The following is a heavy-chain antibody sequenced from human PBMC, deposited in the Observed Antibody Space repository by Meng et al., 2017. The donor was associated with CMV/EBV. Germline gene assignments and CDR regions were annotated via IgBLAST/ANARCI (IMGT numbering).Heavy chain of an antibody. V-gene: IGHV3-21*01. CDR2: ISSSSSYI. CDR3: ACSSGWSNDAFDI. Sequence: AASCFTFSSYSMTWVRQAPGKGLEWVSSISSSSSYIYYADSVKGRFTISRDNAKNSLYLQMNSLRAEDTAVYYCACSSGWSNDAFDIWGQGTMVTVSS. CDR1: CFTFSSYS. D-gene: IGHD6-19*01. J-gene: IGHJ3*02.